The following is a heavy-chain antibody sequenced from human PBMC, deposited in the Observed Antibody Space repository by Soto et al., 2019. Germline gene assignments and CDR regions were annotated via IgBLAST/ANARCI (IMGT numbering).Heavy chain of an antibody. D-gene: IGHD6-19*01. V-gene: IGHV5-10-1*01. Sequence: GESLKISCKGSGYSFTSYWISWVRQMPGKGLEWMGRIDPSDSYTNYSPSFQGHVTISADKSISTAYLQWSSLKASDTAMYYCARHSYSSGWYDAFDIWGQGTMVTVSS. J-gene: IGHJ3*02. CDR3: ARHSYSSGWYDAFDI. CDR1: GYSFTSYW. CDR2: IDPSDSYT.